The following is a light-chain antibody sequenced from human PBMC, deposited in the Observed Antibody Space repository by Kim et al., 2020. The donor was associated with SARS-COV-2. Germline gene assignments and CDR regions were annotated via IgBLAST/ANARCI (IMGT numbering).Light chain of an antibody. CDR1: SSNIGAGYD. CDR2: GNS. CDR3: QSYDSSLSGSV. V-gene: IGLV1-40*01. J-gene: IGLJ3*02. Sequence: QRVTISCTGSSSNIGAGYDVHWYQQLPGTAPKLLIYGNSNRPSGVPDRFSGSKSGTPASLAITGLQAEDEADYYCQSYDSSLSGSVFGGGTQLTVL.